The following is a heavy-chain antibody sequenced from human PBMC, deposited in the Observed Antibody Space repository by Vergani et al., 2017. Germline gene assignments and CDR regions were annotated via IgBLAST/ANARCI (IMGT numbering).Heavy chain of an antibody. CDR3: ARLGYYDSSGPRGGLDY. Sequence: EVQLVQSGAEVKKPGESLRISCKGSGYSFTSYWISWVRQMPGKGLEWMGRIDPSDSYTNYSPSFQGHVTISADKSISTAYLQWSSLKASDTAMYYCARLGYYDSSGPRGGLDYWGQGNLVTVSS. CDR2: IDPSDSYT. J-gene: IGHJ4*02. CDR1: GYSFTSYW. D-gene: IGHD3-22*01. V-gene: IGHV5-10-1*01.